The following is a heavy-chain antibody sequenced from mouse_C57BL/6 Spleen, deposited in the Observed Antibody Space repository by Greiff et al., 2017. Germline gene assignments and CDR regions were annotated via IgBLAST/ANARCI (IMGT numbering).Heavy chain of an antibody. CDR3: ARDYGSLYWYVGV. V-gene: IGHV14-2*01. CDR1: GFNIKDYY. D-gene: IGHD1-1*01. CDR2: IDPEDGET. J-gene: IGHJ1*03. Sequence: EVQLQQSGAELVKPGASVKLSCTASGFNIKDYYMHWVKQRTEQGLEWIGRIDPEDGETNYAPKFPGKATITADTSSNTAYRQLSSLTSEYTAVYYWARDYGSLYWYVGVWGTGTTGTVSS.